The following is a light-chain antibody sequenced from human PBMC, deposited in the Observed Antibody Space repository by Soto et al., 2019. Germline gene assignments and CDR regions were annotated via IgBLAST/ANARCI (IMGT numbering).Light chain of an antibody. CDR2: EGS. Sequence: QSALTQPASVSVSPGQSITISCTGTSSDVGSYNLVSWYQQHPGKAPKLMIYEGSKRPSGVSNRFSGSKSGNTASLTISGLQAEDEADYYCCSYAGSSTCAYFFGTGTKLTVL. CDR3: CSYAGSSTCAYF. V-gene: IGLV2-23*01. J-gene: IGLJ1*01. CDR1: SSDVGSYNL.